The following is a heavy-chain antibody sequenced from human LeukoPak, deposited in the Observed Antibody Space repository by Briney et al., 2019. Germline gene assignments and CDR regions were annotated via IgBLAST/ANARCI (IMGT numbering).Heavy chain of an antibody. D-gene: IGHD3-10*01. V-gene: IGHV4-59*01. Sequence: SETLSLTCAVYGGSFSSYYWSWIRQPPGKGLEWIGYIYYSGSTNYNPSLKSRVTISVDTSKNQFSLKLSSVTAADTAVYYCARERLDYGSGSYYRLNWFDPWGQGTLVTVSS. CDR2: IYYSGST. J-gene: IGHJ5*02. CDR3: ARERLDYGSGSYYRLNWFDP. CDR1: GGSFSSYY.